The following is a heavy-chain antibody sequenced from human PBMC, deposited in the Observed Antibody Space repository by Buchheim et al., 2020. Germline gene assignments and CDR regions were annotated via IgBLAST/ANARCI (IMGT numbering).Heavy chain of an antibody. CDR1: GGSVSSGSYY. CDR2: IYYSGST. J-gene: IGHJ4*02. V-gene: IGHV4-61*01. CDR3: ASGPYYYDSSGYPMVVRY. Sequence: QVQLQESGPGLVKPSETLSLTCTVSGGSVSSGSYYWSWIRQPPGKGLEWIGYIYYSGSTNYNPSLKSRVTISVDTSTNQFSLKLSSVTAADTAVYYCASGPYYYDSSGYPMVVRYWGQGTL. D-gene: IGHD3-22*01.